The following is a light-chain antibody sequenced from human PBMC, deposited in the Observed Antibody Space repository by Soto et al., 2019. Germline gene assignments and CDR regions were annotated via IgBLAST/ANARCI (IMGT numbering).Light chain of an antibody. CDR2: DVS. Sequence: QSVLTQPRSVSGSPGQSVTVSCSGTSSDVGDYNSVSWYQQHPGKAPKLMIYDVSKRPSGVPDRFSGSKSGNTASLTISGLQAEDEADYYCCSYVGGYSYVFGIGPKLTVL. CDR3: CSYVGGYSYV. V-gene: IGLV2-11*01. CDR1: SSDVGDYNS. J-gene: IGLJ1*01.